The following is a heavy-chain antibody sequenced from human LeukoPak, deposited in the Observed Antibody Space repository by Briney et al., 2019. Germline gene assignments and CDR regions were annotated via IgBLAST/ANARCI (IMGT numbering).Heavy chain of an antibody. CDR2: ISGSSSNI. Sequence: PGGSLRLSCAASGFTFSSYSMNWVRQAPGKGLEWVSYISGSSSNIYYADSVKGRFTISRDNAKNSLYLQMNSLRAEDTAVYYCARDHSYAFDIWGQGTMVTVSS. J-gene: IGHJ3*02. V-gene: IGHV3-48*01. D-gene: IGHD4-11*01. CDR1: GFTFSSYS. CDR3: ARDHSYAFDI.